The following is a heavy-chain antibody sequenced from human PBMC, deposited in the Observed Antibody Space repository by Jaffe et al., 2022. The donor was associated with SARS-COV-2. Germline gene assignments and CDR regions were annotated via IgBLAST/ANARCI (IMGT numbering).Heavy chain of an antibody. J-gene: IGHJ6*02. CDR1: GFTFSSYA. V-gene: IGHV3-23*01. CDR3: AKEFAPVPAAPRGGMDV. D-gene: IGHD2-2*01. Sequence: EVQLLESGGGLVQPGGSLRLSCAASGFTFSSYAMSWVRQAPGKGLEWVSAISGSGGSTYYADSVKGRFTISRDNSKNTLYLQMNSLRAEDTAVYYCAKEFAPVPAAPRGGMDVWGQGTTVTVSS. CDR2: ISGSGGST.